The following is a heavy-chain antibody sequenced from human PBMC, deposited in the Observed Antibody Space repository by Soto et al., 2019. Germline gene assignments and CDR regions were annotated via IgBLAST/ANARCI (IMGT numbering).Heavy chain of an antibody. CDR2: IYYSGST. Sequence: QVQLQESGPGLVKPSETLSLTCTVSGGSISSYYWSWIRQPPGKGLEWIGYIYYSGSTNYNPSLKSRVTISVDTSKTHFSLKLSSVTAADTAVYYCARERYYRSGSEPYYYGMDVWGQGTTVTVSS. V-gene: IGHV4-59*01. D-gene: IGHD3-10*01. CDR3: ARERYYRSGSEPYYYGMDV. J-gene: IGHJ6*02. CDR1: GGSISSYY.